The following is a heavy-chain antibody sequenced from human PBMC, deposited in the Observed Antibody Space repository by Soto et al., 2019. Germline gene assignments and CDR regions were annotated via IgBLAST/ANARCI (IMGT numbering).Heavy chain of an antibody. V-gene: IGHV1-24*01. CDR2: FDPEDGET. Sequence: VASVKVSCKVSGYTLTELSMHWVRQAPGKGLEWMGGFDPEDGETIYAQKFQGRVTMTEDTSTDTAYMELSSLRSEDTAVYYCATGGIAVAGRTPFDYWGQGTLVTVSS. CDR1: GYTLTELS. CDR3: ATGGIAVAGRTPFDY. D-gene: IGHD6-19*01. J-gene: IGHJ4*02.